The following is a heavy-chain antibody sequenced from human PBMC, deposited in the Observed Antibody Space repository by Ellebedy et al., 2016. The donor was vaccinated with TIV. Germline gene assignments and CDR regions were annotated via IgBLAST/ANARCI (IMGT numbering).Heavy chain of an antibody. V-gene: IGHV3-30*04. Sequence: GESLKISCVASGFTFRSYAMHWVRQAPGKGLEWVAVFSYDGSKKDHVDSVKGRFTISRDDSKHTLYLQMSSLRAEETAVYYCARAWIPYGLDVWGHGTTVTVSS. J-gene: IGHJ6*02. D-gene: IGHD5-12*01. CDR1: GFTFRSYA. CDR2: FSYDGSKK. CDR3: ARAWIPYGLDV.